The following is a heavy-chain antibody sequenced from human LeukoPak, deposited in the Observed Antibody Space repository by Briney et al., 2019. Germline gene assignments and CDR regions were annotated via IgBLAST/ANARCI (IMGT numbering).Heavy chain of an antibody. CDR1: GFTFSSYE. D-gene: IGHD3-3*01. CDR2: INWNGGST. J-gene: IGHJ4*02. V-gene: IGHV3-20*04. CDR3: ARGRFLEWLPVPDY. Sequence: GGSLRLSCAASGFTFSSYEMNWVRQAPGKGLEWVSGINWNGGSTAYADSVKGRFTISRDNAKNSLYLQMNSLRSEDTALYYCARGRFLEWLPVPDYWGQGTLVTVSS.